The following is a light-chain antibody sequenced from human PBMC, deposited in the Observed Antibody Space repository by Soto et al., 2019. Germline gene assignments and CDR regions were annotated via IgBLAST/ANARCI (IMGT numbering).Light chain of an antibody. CDR2: VAS. CDR3: QQYNNWPTWT. CDR1: QSVSST. J-gene: IGKJ1*01. V-gene: IGKV3-15*01. Sequence: VMTQSQATLSGSPGECATLSWEASQSVSSTLAWYQQKPGQAPRLLPYVASTRATGLPASSSGSWCATEITPTISSLQPEDLASHYCQQYNNWPTWTFGQGTKVDIK.